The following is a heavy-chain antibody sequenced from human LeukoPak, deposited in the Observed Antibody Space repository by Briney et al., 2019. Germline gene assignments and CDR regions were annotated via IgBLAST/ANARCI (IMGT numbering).Heavy chain of an antibody. V-gene: IGHV3-7*01. Sequence: GGSLRLSCAASGFTFSEYWMSWVRQAPGKGLEWVANIKQDGSEKYYLDSVKGRFTISRDNAKNSLHLQMNSLRAEDTAIYYFASLYDYVVNSDFDYWGQGTLVTVS. CDR3: ASLYDYVVNSDFDY. CDR2: IKQDGSEK. CDR1: GFTFSEYW. D-gene: IGHD4-23*01. J-gene: IGHJ4*02.